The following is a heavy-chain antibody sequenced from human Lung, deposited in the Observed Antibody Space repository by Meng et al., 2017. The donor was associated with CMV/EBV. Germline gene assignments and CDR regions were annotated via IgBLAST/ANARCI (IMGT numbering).Heavy chain of an antibody. J-gene: IGHJ4*02. D-gene: IGHD6-6*01. V-gene: IGHV1-2*02. Sequence: ASXXVSRKASGYTFTYNYIYWVRQAPGQGLEWMGWINPNSGGTNYEQKFQGRVTMTRDTSTSTAFMDLSRLRSGDRAVYYCARVSTPGRPRDHFDSWGQGXLVTVSS. CDR1: GYTFTYNY. CDR3: ARVSTPGRPRDHFDS. CDR2: INPNSGGT.